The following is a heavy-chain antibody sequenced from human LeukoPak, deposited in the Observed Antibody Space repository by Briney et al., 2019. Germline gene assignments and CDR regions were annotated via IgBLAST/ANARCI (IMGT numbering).Heavy chain of an antibody. CDR1: GYIFTTHW. V-gene: IGHV5-51*01. Sequence: GGSLKISFKGSGYIFTTHWIGWVRPMPGKGLEGMGIIFPGDSDTRYSPSFQGQVTLSADKSINTAYLQWSSLNASDTAVYYCSRHAYSSTWYPNWFDPWGQGTLVTVSA. D-gene: IGHD6-13*01. J-gene: IGHJ5*02. CDR2: IFPGDSDT. CDR3: SRHAYSSTWYPNWFDP.